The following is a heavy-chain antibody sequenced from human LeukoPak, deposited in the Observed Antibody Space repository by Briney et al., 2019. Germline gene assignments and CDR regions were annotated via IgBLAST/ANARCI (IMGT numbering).Heavy chain of an antibody. V-gene: IGHV3-23*01. CDR2: VSSSGGTT. CDR1: GFTFSNYA. D-gene: IGHD5-12*01. CDR3: AKEGYPADDY. Sequence: QTGGSLRLSCAGSGFTFSNYAMTWVRQAPGKGLEWVSGVSSSGGTTYYADSVKGRFTISRDNSKNTLYLQINSLRAEDTAVYYCAKEGYPADDYWGQGTLVTVSS. J-gene: IGHJ4*02.